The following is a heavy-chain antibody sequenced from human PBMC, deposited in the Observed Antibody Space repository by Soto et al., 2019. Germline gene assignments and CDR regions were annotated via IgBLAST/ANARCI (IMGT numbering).Heavy chain of an antibody. V-gene: IGHV4-39*01. CDR3: ARRRDQAPYYYYYGMDV. Sequence: QLLESGPGLVKPSETLSLTCTVSGGSISSSSYYWGWIRQPPGKGLEWIGSIYYSGSTYYNPSLKSRVTISVDTSKNQFSLKLSSVTAADTAVYYCARRRDQAPYYYYYGMDVWGQGTTVTVSS. CDR2: IYYSGST. CDR1: GGSISSSSYY. J-gene: IGHJ6*02.